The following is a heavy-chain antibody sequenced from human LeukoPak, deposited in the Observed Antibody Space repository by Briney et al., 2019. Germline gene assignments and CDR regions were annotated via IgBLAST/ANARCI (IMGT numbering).Heavy chain of an antibody. Sequence: ASVKVSCKASGYTFTNHLIYWVRQAPGQGLEWMGGINPDGGSTNYAQQFQGRVTMTRDTSTSTVFMELSSLRSEDTAVYYCAIKGRDFEVAPTAMKHNYGMDVWGQGTTVTVSS. J-gene: IGHJ6*02. V-gene: IGHV1-46*01. CDR1: GYTFTNHL. CDR2: INPDGGST. D-gene: IGHD2-2*01. CDR3: AIKGRDFEVAPTAMKHNYGMDV.